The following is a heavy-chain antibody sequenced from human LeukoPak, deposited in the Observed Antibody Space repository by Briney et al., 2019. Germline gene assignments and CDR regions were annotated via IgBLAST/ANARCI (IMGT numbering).Heavy chain of an antibody. D-gene: IGHD3-16*02. Sequence: PGGSLRLSCAASGFTFSNAWMSWVRQAPGKGLEWVGRIKSKTDGGTTDYAAPVKGRFTISRDDSKNTLYLQMNSLKTEDTAVYYCTTDQGVWGSYRYTVWFNTSWGQGTLVTVSS. CDR3: TTDQGVWGSYRYTVWFNTS. CDR1: GFTFSNAW. J-gene: IGHJ5*02. V-gene: IGHV3-15*01. CDR2: IKSKTDGGTT.